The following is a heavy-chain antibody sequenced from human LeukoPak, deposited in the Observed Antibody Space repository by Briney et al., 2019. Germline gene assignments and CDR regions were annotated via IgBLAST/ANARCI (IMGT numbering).Heavy chain of an antibody. CDR1: GYTFTSYD. CDR3: ATRVVGYCSGGSCPDDAFDI. J-gene: IGHJ3*02. D-gene: IGHD2-15*01. CDR2: MNPNSGNT. Sequence: GASVKVSCKASGYTFTSYDINWVRQATGQGPEWMGWMNPNSGNTGYAQKFQGRVTMTRNTSISTAYMELSGLRSEDTAVYYCATRVVGYCSGGSCPDDAFDIWGQGTMVTVSS. V-gene: IGHV1-8*01.